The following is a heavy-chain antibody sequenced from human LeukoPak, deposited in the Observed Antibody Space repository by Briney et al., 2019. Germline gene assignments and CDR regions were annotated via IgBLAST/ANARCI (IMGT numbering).Heavy chain of an antibody. CDR1: GGTFINYS. V-gene: IGHV1-69*05. Sequence: SVTLSCKASGGTFINYSVTWVRQPPGQGLEWMGRILHMFDSKTYAQMFQGRLSITTDESTTTAYMELSSLRSEDTAVYYCTRGTRPLGDYYHYMDVWGEGTTVTVSS. J-gene: IGHJ6*03. CDR3: TRGTRPLGDYYHYMDV. CDR2: ILHMFDSK. D-gene: IGHD3-3*01.